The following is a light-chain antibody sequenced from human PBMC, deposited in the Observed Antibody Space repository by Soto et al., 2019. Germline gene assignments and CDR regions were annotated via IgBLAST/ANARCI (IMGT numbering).Light chain of an antibody. Sequence: EIVLTQSPGTLSLSPGERATLSCRASQSVRSNYLAWYQQKPGQAPRLLIYNSSTRATGIPDRFSGSGSGTAFTLTISRLEPEDFALYYCQQYRDLPQTFGQGTQVEI. CDR1: QSVRSNY. V-gene: IGKV3-20*01. CDR2: NSS. CDR3: QQYRDLPQT. J-gene: IGKJ1*01.